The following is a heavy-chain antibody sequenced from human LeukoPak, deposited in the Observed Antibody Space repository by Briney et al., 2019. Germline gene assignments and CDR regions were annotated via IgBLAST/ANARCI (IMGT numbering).Heavy chain of an antibody. CDR2: FDPEDGET. D-gene: IGHD2-8*01. Sequence: ASVKVSCKVSGYTLSELSIHWVRQAPGKGLEWMGGFDPEDGETIYAQKFQGRVTMTEDTSTDTAYMELSSLRSEDTAVYYCATGMVYAPTDAFDIWGQGTMVTVSS. CDR3: ATGMVYAPTDAFDI. V-gene: IGHV1-24*01. J-gene: IGHJ3*02. CDR1: GYTLSELS.